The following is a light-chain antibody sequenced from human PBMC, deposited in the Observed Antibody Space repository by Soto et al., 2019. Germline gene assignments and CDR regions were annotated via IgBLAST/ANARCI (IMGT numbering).Light chain of an antibody. V-gene: IGLV1-44*01. CDR3: AAWDDSLEVV. Sequence: QSVLTQPPSASGTPGQRVTISCSGSSSNIGSNNVNWYQQLPGTAPKLLIYSNNQRPSGVPDRFSGSKSGTSASLAISGLQSEDEADYYCAAWDDSLEVVFGGGTKVTVL. CDR2: SNN. CDR1: SSNIGSNN. J-gene: IGLJ2*01.